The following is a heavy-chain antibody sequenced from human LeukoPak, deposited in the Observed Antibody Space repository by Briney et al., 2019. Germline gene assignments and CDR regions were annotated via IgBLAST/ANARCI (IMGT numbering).Heavy chain of an antibody. CDR1: GFTFTISA. V-gene: IGHV1-58*02. J-gene: IGHJ3*02. D-gene: IGHD2-2*01. CDR3: AARHSSNDAFDI. Sequence: ASVKVSFKASGFTFTISAMQWVRQARGQRLEWIGWIVVGSGNTNYAQKFQERVTITRDMSTSTAYMELSSLRSEDTAVYYCAARHSSNDAFDIWGQGTRVTVSS. CDR2: IVVGSGNT.